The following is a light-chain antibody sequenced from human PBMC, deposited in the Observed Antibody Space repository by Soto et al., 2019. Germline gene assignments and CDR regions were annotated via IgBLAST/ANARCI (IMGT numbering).Light chain of an antibody. CDR1: QSVNSN. J-gene: IGKJ4*01. CDR2: DAS. CDR3: QQYNFWPPLT. V-gene: IGKV3-15*01. Sequence: EIVMTQSPATLSVSPGERATLSCRASQSVNSNLAWYRQKPGQAPRLLISDASTRATGVPARFSGSGSGTEFPLTSSSLQSEDSGIYDCQQYNFWPPLTFGGGTKVEIK.